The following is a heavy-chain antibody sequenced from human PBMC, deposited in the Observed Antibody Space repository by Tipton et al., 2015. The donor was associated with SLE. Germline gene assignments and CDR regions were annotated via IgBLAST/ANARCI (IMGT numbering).Heavy chain of an antibody. CDR1: GFTFSSYA. CDR3: ARVSVAGSYYYYGMDV. D-gene: IGHD6-19*01. CDR2: ISSNGGST. V-gene: IGHV3-64*01. J-gene: IGHJ6*02. Sequence: QLVQSGGGLVQPGGSLRLSCAASGFTFSSYAMHWVRQAPGKGLEYVSAISSNGGSTYYANSVKGRFTISRDNSKNTLYLQMGSLRAEDMAVYYCARVSVAGSYYYYGMDVWGQGTTVTVSS.